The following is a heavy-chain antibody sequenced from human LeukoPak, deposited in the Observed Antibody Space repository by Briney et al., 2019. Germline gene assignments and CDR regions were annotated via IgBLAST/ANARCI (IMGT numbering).Heavy chain of an antibody. CDR3: ARRITGILAPFDY. Sequence: SETLSLTCTVSGDSISSYYWSWIRQPPGKGLEWIGYMYYSGSTNYNPSLKSRVTISVDTSKNQFSLKLSSVTAADTAVYYCARRITGILAPFDYWAQGTLVTVSS. J-gene: IGHJ4*02. V-gene: IGHV4-59*01. CDR1: GDSISSYY. D-gene: IGHD1-20*01. CDR2: MYYSGST.